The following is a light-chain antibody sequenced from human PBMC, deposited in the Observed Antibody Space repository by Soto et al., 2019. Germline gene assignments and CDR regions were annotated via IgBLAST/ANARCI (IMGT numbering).Light chain of an antibody. Sequence: EIVMTQSPATLSVSPGERATLSCRASQSVSSNLAWYQQKRGQAPRLLIYGASTRATGIPARFSGSGSGTDFTLTISSPQSVDFAVYYCQQYNNWPRSFGQGTKVEIK. CDR1: QSVSSN. V-gene: IGKV3-15*01. CDR2: GAS. J-gene: IGKJ1*01. CDR3: QQYNNWPRS.